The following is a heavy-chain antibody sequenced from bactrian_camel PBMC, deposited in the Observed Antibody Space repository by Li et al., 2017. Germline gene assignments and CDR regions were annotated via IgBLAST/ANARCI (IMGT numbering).Heavy chain of an antibody. CDR2: ISTSGGST. Sequence: VQLVESGGGSAQAGGSLNLSCTESGYAYNNLCLGWLRQAPGKEREGVALISTSGGSTYYADSVNGRFTISQDYARNTVYLQMDSLIPDDTAMYYCAAAPPPCSDYVVSILGDFGWLGQGTQVTVS. D-gene: IGHD4*01. CDR3: AAAPPPCSDYVVSILGDFGW. CDR1: GYAYNNLC. J-gene: IGHJ6*01. V-gene: IGHV3S63*01.